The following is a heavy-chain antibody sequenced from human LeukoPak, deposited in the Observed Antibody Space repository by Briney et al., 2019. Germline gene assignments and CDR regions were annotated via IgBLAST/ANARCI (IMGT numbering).Heavy chain of an antibody. Sequence: PGGSLRLSCAASGFTFSSYSMSWVRQAPGKGLEWVANIKQDGSEKYYVDSVKGRFTISRDNAKNSLYLQMNSLRAEDTAVYYCARVGGYYDSSGYPFDYWGQGTLVTVSS. CDR2: IKQDGSEK. CDR1: GFTFSSYS. V-gene: IGHV3-7*01. J-gene: IGHJ4*02. D-gene: IGHD3-22*01. CDR3: ARVGGYYDSSGYPFDY.